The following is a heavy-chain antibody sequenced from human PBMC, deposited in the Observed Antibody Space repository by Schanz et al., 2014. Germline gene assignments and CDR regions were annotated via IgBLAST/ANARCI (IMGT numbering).Heavy chain of an antibody. D-gene: IGHD3-22*01. CDR2: IGYLGDT. CDR1: GFTLSNSD. V-gene: IGHV3-13*01. CDR3: ARVHHYDPSGWGYFDY. Sequence: ESGGGLVQPGGSLRLSCAASGFTLSNSDMHWVRQGTGKGLEWVSTIGYLGDTYYPDSVKDRFTVSRDNSKNTVYLQMNRLRAEDTAVYYCARVHHYDPSGWGYFDYWGQGALVTVSS. J-gene: IGHJ4*02.